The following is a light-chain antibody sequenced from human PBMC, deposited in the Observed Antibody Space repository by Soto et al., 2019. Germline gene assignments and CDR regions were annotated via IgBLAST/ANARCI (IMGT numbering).Light chain of an antibody. CDR2: TAS. V-gene: IGKV1-39*01. J-gene: IGKJ1*01. CDR3: QQSYSLPRT. Sequence: DIQMTQSPSSLSASVGDRVTITCRASQTITNYLNWYQQKPGKAPTLLIYTASTLHSGVPSRFSGSGSETDFTLTITNLQPEDFATYYCQQSYSLPRTFGHGTKVEI. CDR1: QTITNY.